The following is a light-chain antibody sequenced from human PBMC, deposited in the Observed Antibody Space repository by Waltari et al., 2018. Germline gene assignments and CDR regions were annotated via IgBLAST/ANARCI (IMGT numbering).Light chain of an antibody. Sequence: DIQVTQSPSPLSASVGDRVTITCRASQSIGIWLAWYQQKPGKAPKVLIYDASTLESGVPSRFSASGSGTDFSLTISGLQPEDFATYYCQQYHAYSWAFGQGTKVEVK. CDR1: QSIGIW. CDR2: DAS. CDR3: QQYHAYSWA. V-gene: IGKV1-5*01. J-gene: IGKJ1*01.